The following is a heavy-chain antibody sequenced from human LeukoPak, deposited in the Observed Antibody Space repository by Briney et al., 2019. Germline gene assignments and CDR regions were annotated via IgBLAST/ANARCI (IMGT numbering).Heavy chain of an antibody. Sequence: ASVKVSCKASGYTFTGYYMHWVRQAPGQGLEWMGRINPNSGGTNYAQKFQGRDTMTRDTSISTAYMELSRLRSDDTAVYYCARVYYDFWSGYSSDTFDYWGQGTLVTVSS. V-gene: IGHV1-2*06. CDR3: ARVYYDFWSGYSSDTFDY. J-gene: IGHJ4*02. CDR1: GYTFTGYY. CDR2: INPNSGGT. D-gene: IGHD3-3*01.